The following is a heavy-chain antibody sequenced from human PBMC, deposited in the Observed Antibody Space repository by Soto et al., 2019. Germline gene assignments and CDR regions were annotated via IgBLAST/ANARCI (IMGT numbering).Heavy chain of an antibody. CDR2: ISNDGTNK. CDR1: GFTFNIFG. CDR3: AKGSTRWLESLLHY. J-gene: IGHJ4*02. D-gene: IGHD5-12*01. V-gene: IGHV3-30*18. Sequence: PGGSLRLSCAASGFTFNIFGMHWFRQAPGKGLEWVALISNDGTNKYYADSVRGRFTISRDSSKNTVFLQMDSLRADDTAVYYCAKGSTRWLESLLHYWGQGTLVTVSS.